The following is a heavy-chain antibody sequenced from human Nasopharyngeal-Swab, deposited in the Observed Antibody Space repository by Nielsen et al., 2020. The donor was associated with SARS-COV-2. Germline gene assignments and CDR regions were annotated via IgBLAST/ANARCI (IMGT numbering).Heavy chain of an antibody. J-gene: IGHJ6*02. V-gene: IGHV1-8*03. D-gene: IGHD3-10*01. CDR1: GYTFTSYD. CDR3: ATGFAITMVRGVRYYYYGMDV. Sequence: ASVKVSCKASGYTFTSYDINWVRQATGQGLEWMGWMNPNSGNTGYAQKFQGRVTITRNTSISTAYKELSSLRSEDTAVYYCATGFAITMVRGVRYYYYGMDVWGQGTTVTVSS. CDR2: MNPNSGNT.